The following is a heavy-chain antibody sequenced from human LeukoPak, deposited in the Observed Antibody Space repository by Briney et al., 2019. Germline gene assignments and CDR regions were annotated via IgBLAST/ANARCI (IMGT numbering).Heavy chain of an antibody. Sequence: GGSLRLSCAASGFTFSRYSMNWVRQAPGKGLEGVASISSSSSNIYYADSVKGRFTISRDNAKNSLYLQMNSLRAEDTAVYYCARDLHYDFWSGYYTGDVDYFDYWGQGTLVTVSS. J-gene: IGHJ4*02. CDR3: ARDLHYDFWSGYYTGDVDYFDY. V-gene: IGHV3-21*01. CDR2: ISSSSSNI. CDR1: GFTFSRYS. D-gene: IGHD3-3*01.